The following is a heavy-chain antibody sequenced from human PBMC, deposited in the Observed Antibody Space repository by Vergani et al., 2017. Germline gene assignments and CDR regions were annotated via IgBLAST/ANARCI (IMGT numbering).Heavy chain of an antibody. V-gene: IGHV3-21*01. CDR2: ISSSSSYI. Sequence: EVQLVESGGGLVKPGGSLRLSCAASGFTFSSYSMNWVRQAPGKGLEWVSSISSSSSYIYYADSVKGRFTISRDNAKNSLYLQMNSRRAEDTAVYYCARAFGITGTTGFDYWGQGTLVTVYS. D-gene: IGHD1-20*01. J-gene: IGHJ4*02. CDR3: ARAFGITGTTGFDY. CDR1: GFTFSSYS.